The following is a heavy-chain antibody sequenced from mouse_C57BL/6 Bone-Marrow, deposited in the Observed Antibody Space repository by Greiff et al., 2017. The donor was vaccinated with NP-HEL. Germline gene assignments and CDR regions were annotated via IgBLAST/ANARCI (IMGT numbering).Heavy chain of an antibody. D-gene: IGHD4-1*01. V-gene: IGHV5-4*01. CDR3: ARDKASLLPGTWFAY. CDR2: ISDGGSYT. J-gene: IGHJ3*01. CDR1: GFTFSSYA. Sequence: EVQVVESGGGLVKPGGSLKLSCAASGFTFSSYAMSWVRQTPEKRLEWVATISDGGSYTYYPDNVKGRFTISRDNAKNNLYLQMSHLKSEDTAMYYCARDKASLLPGTWFAYWGQGTLVTVSA.